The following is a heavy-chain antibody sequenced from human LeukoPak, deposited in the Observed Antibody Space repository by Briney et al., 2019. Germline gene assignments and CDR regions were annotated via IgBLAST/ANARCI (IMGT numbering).Heavy chain of an antibody. Sequence: GSLRLSCAASGFTFSSYAMSWVRQAPGKGLEWVSAISGSGGSTYYADSVKGRFTISRDNSKNTLYLQMNSLRAEDTAVYYCAKATYYDILTGYYADYWGQGTLVTVSS. CDR2: ISGSGGST. J-gene: IGHJ4*02. CDR1: GFTFSSYA. D-gene: IGHD3-9*01. V-gene: IGHV3-23*01. CDR3: AKATYYDILTGYYADY.